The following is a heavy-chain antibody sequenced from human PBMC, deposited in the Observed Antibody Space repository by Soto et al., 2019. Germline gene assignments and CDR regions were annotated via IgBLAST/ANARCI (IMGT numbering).Heavy chain of an antibody. V-gene: IGHV4-59*01. Sequence: PSETLSLTCTVSGGSISSYYWSWIRQPPGKGLEWIGYIYYSGSTNYNPSLKSRVTISVDTSKNQFSLKLSSVTAADTAVYSCARELWANDAFDIWGQGTMVTVS. J-gene: IGHJ3*02. CDR2: IYYSGST. D-gene: IGHD5-18*01. CDR1: GGSISSYY. CDR3: ARELWANDAFDI.